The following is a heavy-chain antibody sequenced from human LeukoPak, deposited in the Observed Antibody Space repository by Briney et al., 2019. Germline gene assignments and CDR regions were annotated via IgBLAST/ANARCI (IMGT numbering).Heavy chain of an antibody. V-gene: IGHV1-18*01. D-gene: IGHD3-10*01. CDR2: ISAYNGNT. J-gene: IGHJ4*02. CDR1: GYTLTSYG. CDR3: ARSALVRGVIIKIGLGY. Sequence: GASVKVSCKASGYTLTSYGISWVRQAPGQGPEWMGWISAYNGNTNYAQKLQGRVTMTTDTSTSTAYMELSRLRSDDTAVYYCARSALVRGVIIKIGLGYWGQGTLVTVSS.